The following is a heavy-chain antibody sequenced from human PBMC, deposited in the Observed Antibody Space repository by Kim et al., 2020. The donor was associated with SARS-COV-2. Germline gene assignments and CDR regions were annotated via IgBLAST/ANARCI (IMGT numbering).Heavy chain of an antibody. Sequence: ASVKVSCKACGYSFTGYYLQRVRRAPGQGLEWMDRINSTRGGEDLAQMLVGRVSMTRDNSSSTGYMEVTSLKSDDTAVYYCAVDYSSLVRPYYYWFLGLVLWAQGPTVTIPS. V-gene: IGHV1-2*06. CDR3: AVDYSSLVRPYYYWFLGLVL. CDR1: GYSFTGYY. J-gene: IGHJ1*01. CDR2: INSTRGGE. D-gene: IGHD3-10*01.